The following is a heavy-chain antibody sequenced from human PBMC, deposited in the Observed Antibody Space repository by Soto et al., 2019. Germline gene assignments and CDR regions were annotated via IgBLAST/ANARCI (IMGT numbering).Heavy chain of an antibody. D-gene: IGHD3-10*01. V-gene: IGHV1-69*01. CDR3: AIDRDDYGSGNYDNRIAF. Sequence: QVQLVQSGAEVKKPGSSVKVSCKASGGIFSTYAISWLRQAPGHGLEWMGGIIPIFGTPNYAQKLQGRVTITADESTSTAYMELSRLRSEDTAVYYCAIDRDDYGSGNYDNRIAFWGQGTLVTVSS. CDR1: GGIFSTYA. J-gene: IGHJ4*02. CDR2: IIPIFGTP.